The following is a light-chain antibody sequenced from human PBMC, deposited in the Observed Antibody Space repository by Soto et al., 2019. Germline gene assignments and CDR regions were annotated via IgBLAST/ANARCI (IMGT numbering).Light chain of an antibody. CDR1: QGISNY. CDR3: QQYDTSPLN. CDR2: AAS. V-gene: IGKV1-27*01. J-gene: IGKJ4*01. Sequence: IPMTQAPSSLSASVGDRVTLSWRASQGISNYLAWYQQRPGKVPKLLIYAASTLQSGVPSRFSGSGSGTEFTLTISSLQPDDFGTYYCQQYDTSPLNFGGGTKVDIK.